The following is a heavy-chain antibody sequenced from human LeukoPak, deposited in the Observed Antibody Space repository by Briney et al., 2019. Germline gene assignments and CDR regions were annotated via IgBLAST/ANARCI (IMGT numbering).Heavy chain of an antibody. J-gene: IGHJ4*02. CDR1: GGSISSYY. CDR3: ARSANTIFSRGPDFDY. Sequence: PSETLSLTCSVSGGSISSYYWSWIRQSPGKGLEWIGYIYYSGSTNYNPSLKSRVAISVDTSKNQFSLKLSSVTAADTAVYYCARSANTIFSRGPDFDYWGQGTLVTVSS. CDR2: IYYSGST. V-gene: IGHV4-59*12. D-gene: IGHD3-3*01.